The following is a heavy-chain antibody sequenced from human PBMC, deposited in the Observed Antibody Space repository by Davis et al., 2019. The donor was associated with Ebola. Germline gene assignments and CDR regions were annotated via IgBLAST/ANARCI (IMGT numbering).Heavy chain of an antibody. CDR2: IWYDGSNK. CDR3: ASEDLLNDFWSGYLGY. Sequence: GESLKISCAASGFTFSSYGMHWVRQAPGKGLEWVAVIWYDGSNKYYADSVKGRFTISRDNSKNTLYLQMNSLRAEDTAVYYCASEDLLNDFWSGYLGYWGQGTLVTVSS. CDR1: GFTFSSYG. D-gene: IGHD3-3*01. J-gene: IGHJ4*02. V-gene: IGHV3-33*01.